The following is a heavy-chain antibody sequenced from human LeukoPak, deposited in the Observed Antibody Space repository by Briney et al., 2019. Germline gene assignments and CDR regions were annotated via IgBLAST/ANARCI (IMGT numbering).Heavy chain of an antibody. CDR2: IKQDGSEK. D-gene: IGHD5-24*01. V-gene: IGHV3-7*04. J-gene: IGHJ4*02. CDR1: GFPFSSYW. Sequence: GGSLRLSCVASGFPFSSYWMTWVRQAPGKGLEWVANIKQDGSEKSYVNSVKGRFTISRDNAKNSLYLQMNSLRAEDTAIYYCTRVGYIDEGIDYWGQGTLVTVSS. CDR3: TRVGYIDEGIDY.